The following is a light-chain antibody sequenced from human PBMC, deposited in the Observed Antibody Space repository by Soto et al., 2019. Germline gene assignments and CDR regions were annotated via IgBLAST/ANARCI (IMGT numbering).Light chain of an antibody. J-gene: IGLJ2*01. Sequence: QSVLTQPPSASGTPGQRVTISCSGSSSNIGSNTVNWYQQLPGTAPKLVIYSNNQRPSGVPDRFSGSKSGTSASLAISGLQSEDEADYYCVAWHDRLNGYVVFGGGTMVTVL. CDR3: VAWHDRLNGYVV. V-gene: IGLV1-44*01. CDR2: SNN. CDR1: SSNIGSNT.